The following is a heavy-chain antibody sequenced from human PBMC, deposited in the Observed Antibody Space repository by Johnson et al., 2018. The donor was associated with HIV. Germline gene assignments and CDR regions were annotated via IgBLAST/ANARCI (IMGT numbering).Heavy chain of an antibody. J-gene: IGHJ3*02. CDR1: GFTFSSYA. V-gene: IGHV3-30*04. CDR3: ARDRDSSGYPYDAFDI. D-gene: IGHD3-22*01. CDR2: ISYDGSNK. Sequence: QVQLVESGGGLAKPAWSPRLSCAASGFTFSSYAIHWVRQAPGKGLEWVAVISYDGSNKYYADSVKGRFTMSRDNAKNTLYLQMNSLRAEDTAVYYCARDRDSSGYPYDAFDIWGQGTMVTVSS.